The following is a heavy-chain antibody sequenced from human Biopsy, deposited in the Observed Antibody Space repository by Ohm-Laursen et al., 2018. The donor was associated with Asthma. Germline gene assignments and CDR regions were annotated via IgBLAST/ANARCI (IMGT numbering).Heavy chain of an antibody. D-gene: IGHD3-10*01. J-gene: IGHJ6*02. CDR1: GFSFSNFA. Sequence: SLRLSCAASGFSFSNFAIHWVRQAPGKGLEWVAIISYDGSKRHSADSVRGRFTISRDNSKNTLYLQMNSLRAGDTAVYCCAKDVVWFRELGGMDVWGQGTTVTVSS. CDR3: AKDVVWFRELGGMDV. CDR2: ISYDGSKR. V-gene: IGHV3-30*18.